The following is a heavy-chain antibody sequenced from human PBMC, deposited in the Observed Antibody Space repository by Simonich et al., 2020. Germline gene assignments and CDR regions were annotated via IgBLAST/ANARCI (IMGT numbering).Heavy chain of an antibody. CDR2: INICSSYI. CDR3: ARANERDY. D-gene: IGHD1-1*01. V-gene: IGHV3-21*01. Sequence: EVQLVESGGGLVKPGGSLRLSCAASGFTFSSYSMNWVRQAPGKGLGGVSSINICSSYIYYADSVKGRFTISRDNAKNSLYLQMNSLRAEDTAVYYCARANERDYWGQGTLVTVSS. J-gene: IGHJ4*02. CDR1: GFTFSSYS.